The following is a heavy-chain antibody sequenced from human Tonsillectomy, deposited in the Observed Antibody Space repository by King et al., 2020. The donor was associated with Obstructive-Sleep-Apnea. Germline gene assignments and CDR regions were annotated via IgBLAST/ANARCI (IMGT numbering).Heavy chain of an antibody. CDR2: FDPEDGET. Sequence: QLVQSGPEVKKPGASVKVSCKVSGYTLTELSMHWVRQAPGKGLEWMGGFDPEDGETIYTQKFQGRVTMTEDTSTDTAYMELSRLRSEETAVYYCAPSKSIYYYGLDVWGQGTTVTVSS. CDR1: GYTLTELS. CDR3: APSKSIYYYGLDV. V-gene: IGHV1-24*01. J-gene: IGHJ6*02.